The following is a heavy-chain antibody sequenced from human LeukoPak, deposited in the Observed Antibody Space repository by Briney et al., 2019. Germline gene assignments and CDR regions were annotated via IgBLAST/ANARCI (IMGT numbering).Heavy chain of an antibody. V-gene: IGHV3-21*01. CDR1: GFMSSTYT. CDR3: ARDWPRDGHHEIFEY. CDR2: ISSSGNYI. Sequence: GGSLRLSCAASGFMSSTYTMNWVRQAPGKGLEWVSSISSSGNYIYYADSVKGRFTISRDNAKNSLNLQVNSLRAEDTAVYFCARDWPRDGHHEIFEYWGQGTLVTVSS. J-gene: IGHJ4*02. D-gene: IGHD5-24*01.